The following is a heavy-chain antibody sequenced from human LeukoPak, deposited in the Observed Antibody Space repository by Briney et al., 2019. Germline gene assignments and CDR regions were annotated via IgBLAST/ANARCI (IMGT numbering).Heavy chain of an antibody. Sequence: ASVKVSCKASGYTFTSYYMHWVRQAPGQGLEWMGWISAYNGNTNYAQKLQGRVTMTTDTSTSTAYMEPRSLRSDDTAVYYCARDLDIVVVPAAMGSWGQGTLVTVSS. CDR3: ARDLDIVVVPAAMGS. CDR1: GYTFTSYY. CDR2: ISAYNGNT. D-gene: IGHD2-2*03. J-gene: IGHJ5*02. V-gene: IGHV1-18*04.